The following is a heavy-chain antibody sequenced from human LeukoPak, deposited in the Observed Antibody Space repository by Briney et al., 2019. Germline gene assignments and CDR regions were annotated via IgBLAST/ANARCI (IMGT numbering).Heavy chain of an antibody. CDR1: GFTFGSYA. Sequence: GGSLRLSCAASGFTFGSYAMSWVSQAPGKGLEWVSAISGSGGSTYYADSVKGRFTISRDNSKNTLYLQMNSLRAEDTAVYYCASKGLLLWFGELLFPYWGQGTLVTVSS. J-gene: IGHJ4*02. V-gene: IGHV3-23*01. D-gene: IGHD3-10*01. CDR3: ASKGLLLWFGELLFPY. CDR2: ISGSGGST.